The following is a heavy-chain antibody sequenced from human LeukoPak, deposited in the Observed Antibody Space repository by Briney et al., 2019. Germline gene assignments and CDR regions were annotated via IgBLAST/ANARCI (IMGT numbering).Heavy chain of an antibody. V-gene: IGHV3-7*01. CDR1: GFTFSSYW. J-gene: IGHJ2*01. CDR3: ARWARGVVVSNFDL. Sequence: PGGSLRLSCAASGFTFSSYWMSWVRQAPGKGLEWVANIKQDGSEKYYVDSVKGRFTISRDNAKNSLYLQMNSLRAEDTAVYYCARWARGVVVSNFDLWGRGTLVTVSS. CDR2: IKQDGSEK. D-gene: IGHD2-21*01.